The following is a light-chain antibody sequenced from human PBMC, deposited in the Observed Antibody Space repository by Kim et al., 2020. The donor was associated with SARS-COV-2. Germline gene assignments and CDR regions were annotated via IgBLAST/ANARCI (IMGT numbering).Light chain of an antibody. CDR2: DAS. CDR3: QQYGSQNSRT. J-gene: IGKJ4*01. CDR1: QSIRSNY. V-gene: IGKV3D-20*01. Sequence: EIVLTQSPATLSLSPGERATLSCGASQSIRSNYLAWYQHKTGLAPRLLIYDASTRATGIPDRFSGSGSGTDFTLTISRLEPEDFAVYFYQQYGSQNSRTFGAGTKMEIK.